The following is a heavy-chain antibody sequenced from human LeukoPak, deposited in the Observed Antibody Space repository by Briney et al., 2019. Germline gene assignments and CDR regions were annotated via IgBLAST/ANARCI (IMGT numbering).Heavy chain of an antibody. V-gene: IGHV3-23*01. J-gene: IGHJ6*04. D-gene: IGHD5-12*01. CDR1: GFTFSSYA. Sequence: PGGSLRLSCAASGFTFSSYAMSWVRQAPGKGLEWVSAISGSGGSTYYADSVKGRFTISRDNSKNTLYLQMNSLRAEDTAVYYCAKRGVAYYYYYYGMDVWGKGTTVTVSS. CDR3: AKRGVAYYYYYYGMDV. CDR2: ISGSGGST.